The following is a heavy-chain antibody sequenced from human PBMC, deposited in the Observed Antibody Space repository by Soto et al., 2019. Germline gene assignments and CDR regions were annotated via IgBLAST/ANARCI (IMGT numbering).Heavy chain of an antibody. D-gene: IGHD2-2*01. V-gene: IGHV3-30*18. CDR2: ISYDGSNK. J-gene: IGHJ6*03. Sequence: PGGSLRLSCAASGFTFSSYGMHWVRQAPGKGLEWVAVISYDGSNKYYADSVKGRFTISRDNSKNTLYLQMNSLRAEDTAVYYCAKDPVCSSTSCYPYYYMDVWGKGTTVTVSS. CDR3: AKDPVCSSTSCYPYYYMDV. CDR1: GFTFSSYG.